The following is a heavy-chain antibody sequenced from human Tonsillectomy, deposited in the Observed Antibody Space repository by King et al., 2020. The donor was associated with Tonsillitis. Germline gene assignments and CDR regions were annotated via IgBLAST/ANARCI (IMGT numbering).Heavy chain of an antibody. CDR2: ISTDGSNK. Sequence: VQLVESGGGVVQPGRSLRLSCAASGFTFSSYGMHWVRQAPGKGLEWVAFISTDGSNKNYADSVKGRFTISRDNSKNTLYLQMNSLRAEDTAVYYCAKRGNYYDSSAYYYLDYWGQGTQVTVSS. J-gene: IGHJ4*02. CDR1: GFTFSSYG. V-gene: IGHV3-30*18. CDR3: AKRGNYYDSSAYYYLDY. D-gene: IGHD3-22*01.